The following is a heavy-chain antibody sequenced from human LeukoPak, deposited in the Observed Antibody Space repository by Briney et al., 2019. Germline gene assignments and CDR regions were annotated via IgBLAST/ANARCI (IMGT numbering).Heavy chain of an antibody. V-gene: IGHV4-34*01. Sequence: PSETLSLTCAVYGGSSSDYYWTWIRQPPGKGLEWIGEINHSGNTKYNPSLKSRVTMSVDTSKNQFSLKVSSVTAADTAVYYCARCGGYDYLDDYWGQGALVTVSS. CDR3: ARCGGYDYLDDY. D-gene: IGHD5-12*01. CDR2: INHSGNT. J-gene: IGHJ4*02. CDR1: GGSSSDYY.